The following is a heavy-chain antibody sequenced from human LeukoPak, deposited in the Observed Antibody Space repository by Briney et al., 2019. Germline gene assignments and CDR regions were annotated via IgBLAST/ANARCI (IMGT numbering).Heavy chain of an antibody. CDR3: VRAPDGGYDY. V-gene: IGHV3-48*02. Sequence: GGSLRLSCTASGFTFSAYSMQWVRQAPGKGLEYISYVSSGGSVMYHADSVKGRFTISRDNAKKSVYLQMNSLRDEDTAIYYCVRAPDGGYDYWGQGALVTVSS. CDR1: GFTFSAYS. J-gene: IGHJ4*02. CDR2: VSSGGSVM. D-gene: IGHD1-26*01.